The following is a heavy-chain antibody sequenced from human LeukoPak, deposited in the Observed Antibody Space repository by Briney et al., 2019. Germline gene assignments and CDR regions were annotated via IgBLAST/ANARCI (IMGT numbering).Heavy chain of an antibody. V-gene: IGHV3-53*01. Sequence: GGSLSLSCTVSGFTVSSNSMSWVRQAPGKGLEWVSFIYSDNTHYSDSVKGRFTISRDNSKNTLYLQMNSPRAEDTAVYYCARRAGAYSHPYDYWGQGTLVTVSS. CDR3: ARRAGAYSHPYDY. CDR1: GFTVSSNS. CDR2: IYSDNT. D-gene: IGHD4/OR15-4a*01. J-gene: IGHJ4*02.